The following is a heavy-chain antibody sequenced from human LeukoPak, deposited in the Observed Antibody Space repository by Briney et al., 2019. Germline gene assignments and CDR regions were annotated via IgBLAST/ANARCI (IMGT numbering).Heavy chain of an antibody. CDR1: GYSFTDYY. V-gene: IGHV1-2*02. CDR2: ISPRSGDT. J-gene: IGHJ4*02. CDR3: ARGREIHGGSDTKLDDY. Sequence: ASVTVSCKASGYSFTDYYMHWVRQAPGQGLEWMGWISPRSGDTSYAQKFQGRVTMTRDTSINTVDMDLSGLTSDDTAVFYCARGREIHGGSDTKLDDYWGQGTLVTVSS. D-gene: IGHD3-10*01.